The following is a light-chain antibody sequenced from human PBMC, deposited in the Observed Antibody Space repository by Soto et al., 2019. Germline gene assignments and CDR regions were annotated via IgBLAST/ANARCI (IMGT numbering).Light chain of an antibody. CDR2: QDN. CDR3: QAWDSSTAV. Sequence: SYELTQPPSVSVSPGQTASFTCSGDKLGNKYACWYQQKPGQSPVLVIYQDNKRPSGIPDRFSGSNSGNTATLTISGTQAMDEADYFCQAWDSSTAVFGGGTKLTVL. J-gene: IGLJ2*01. V-gene: IGLV3-1*01. CDR1: KLGNKY.